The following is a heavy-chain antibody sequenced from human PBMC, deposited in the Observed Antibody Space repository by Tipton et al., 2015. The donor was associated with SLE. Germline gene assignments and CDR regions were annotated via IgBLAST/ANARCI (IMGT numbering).Heavy chain of an antibody. V-gene: IGHV4-59*01. CDR1: GGSISSYY. J-gene: IGHJ1*01. CDR3: ASFPALS. CDR2: IYYNGRT. Sequence: TLSLTCTVSGGSISSYYWSWIRQPPGKGLEWIGYIYYNGRTKYNPSLKSRLTISVDTSKNQFSLKLSSVTAADTAVYYCASFPALSWGQGTLVTVSS.